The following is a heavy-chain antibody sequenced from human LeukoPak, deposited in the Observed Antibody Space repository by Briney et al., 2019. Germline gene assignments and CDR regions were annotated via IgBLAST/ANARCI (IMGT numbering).Heavy chain of an antibody. D-gene: IGHD5-18*01. CDR1: GFTFSSYS. Sequence: GGSLRLSCAASGFTFSSYSMNWVRQAPGKGLEWVSSISSSSSYIYYADSVKGRFTISRDNAKNSLYLQMNSLRAEDTAVYYCARVRRGYSYGEFDYWGQGTLVTVSS. CDR2: ISSSSSYI. CDR3: ARVRRGYSYGEFDY. V-gene: IGHV3-21*01. J-gene: IGHJ4*02.